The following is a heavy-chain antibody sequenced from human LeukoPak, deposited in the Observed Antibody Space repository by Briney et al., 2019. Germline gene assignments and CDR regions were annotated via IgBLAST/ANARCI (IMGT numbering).Heavy chain of an antibody. CDR3: AKDRSLYGGNSNGYFDS. Sequence: GGSLRLSCAASGFTFSSYAMNWVRQAPGKGLEWVSIISGSAGSTYYADSVKGRFTISRDNSKNTLFLQMNCLRAEDTAVYYCAKDRSLYGGNSNGYFDSWGQGTLVTVSS. D-gene: IGHD4-23*01. V-gene: IGHV3-23*01. CDR1: GFTFSSYA. J-gene: IGHJ4*02. CDR2: ISGSAGST.